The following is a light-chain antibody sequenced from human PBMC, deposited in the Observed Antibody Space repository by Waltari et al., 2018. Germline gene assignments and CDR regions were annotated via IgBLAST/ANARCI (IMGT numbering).Light chain of an antibody. CDR1: QSVRIQ. Sequence: EIVMTQSPATLSVSPGERVTLSCRASQSVRIQVAWYQHKSGQAPRLLIYDASTRATDIPARFSGSGSGTEFTLTISSLQSEDFAVYYCQQHANWPFTFGPGTKVEI. J-gene: IGKJ3*01. CDR2: DAS. CDR3: QQHANWPFT. V-gene: IGKV3-15*01.